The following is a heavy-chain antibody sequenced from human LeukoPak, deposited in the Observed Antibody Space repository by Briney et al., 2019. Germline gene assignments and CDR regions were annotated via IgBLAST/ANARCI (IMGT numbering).Heavy chain of an antibody. CDR1: GYTFTGYY. CDR3: ARAKTIFGVAPLDY. J-gene: IGHJ4*02. V-gene: IGHV1-8*03. D-gene: IGHD3-3*01. Sequence: GASVKVSCKASGYTFTGYYMHWVRQAPGQGLEWMGWMNPNSGNTGYAQKFQGRVTITRNTSISTAYMELSSLRSEDTAVYYCARAKTIFGVAPLDYWGQGTLVTVSS. CDR2: MNPNSGNT.